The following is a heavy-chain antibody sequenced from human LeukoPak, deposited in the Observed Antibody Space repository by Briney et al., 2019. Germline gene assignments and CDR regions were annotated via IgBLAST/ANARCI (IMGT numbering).Heavy chain of an antibody. CDR1: GGSISSYY. V-gene: IGHV4-59*08. J-gene: IGHJ5*02. CDR3: ARHSEHGSGWSFNWFDP. D-gene: IGHD6-19*01. Sequence: SETLSLTCTVSGGSISSYYWSWIRQPPGKGLEWIGYIYYSGSTNYNPSLKSRVAISVDTSKNQFSLKLSSVTAADTAVYYCARHSEHGSGWSFNWFDPWGQGTLVTVSS. CDR2: IYYSGST.